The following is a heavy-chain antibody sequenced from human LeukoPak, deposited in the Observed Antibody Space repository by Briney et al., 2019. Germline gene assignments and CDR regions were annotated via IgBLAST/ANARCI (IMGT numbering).Heavy chain of an antibody. CDR1: GGSISSGDYY. J-gene: IGHJ5*02. CDR3: ARADGVVVPARNGWFDP. CDR2: IYYSGST. D-gene: IGHD2-2*01. Sequence: PSETLSLTCTVSGGSISSGDYYWSWIRQPPGKGLEWIGYIYYSGSTYYNPSLKSRVTISVDTSKNQFSLELSSVTAADTAVYYCARADGVVVPARNGWFDPWGQGTLVTVSS. V-gene: IGHV4-30-4*01.